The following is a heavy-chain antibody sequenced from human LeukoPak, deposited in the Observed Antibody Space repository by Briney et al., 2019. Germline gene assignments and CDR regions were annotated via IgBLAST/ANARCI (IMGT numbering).Heavy chain of an antibody. CDR2: IDPSGGRI. CDR3: AREPPESLYFDY. CDR1: GYTFISHY. V-gene: IGHV1-46*01. J-gene: IGHJ4*02. Sequence: ASVKVSCKASGYTFISHYMHWVRQAAGQGPEWMAMIDPSGGRIVHAQKFQGRVTMTGDMSTSTVYMELSSLRYEDTAVYYCAREPPESLYFDYWGQGTLVTVSS.